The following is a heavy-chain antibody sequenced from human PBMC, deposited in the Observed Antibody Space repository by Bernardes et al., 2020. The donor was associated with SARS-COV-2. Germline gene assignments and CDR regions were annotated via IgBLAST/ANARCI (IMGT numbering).Heavy chain of an antibody. CDR2: INPNSGGT. V-gene: IGHV1-2*02. CDR1: GYTFTGYY. J-gene: IGHJ4*02. Sequence: ASVKVSCKASGYTFTGYYMHWVRQAPGQGLEWMGWINPNSGGTNFAQKFQGRVTMTTDTSITTAYMELSSLRSDDTAVYYCARPGGGLDYWGQGTLVTVSS. CDR3: ARPGGGLDY. D-gene: IGHD3-10*01.